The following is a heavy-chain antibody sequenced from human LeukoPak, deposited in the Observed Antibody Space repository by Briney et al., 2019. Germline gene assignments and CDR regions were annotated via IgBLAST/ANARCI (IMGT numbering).Heavy chain of an antibody. Sequence: ASGKVSCKASGYTFTSYGISWVRQAPGQGLEWMGWISSYNGNTKYAQKFQGRVTMTTDTSTSTAYMDLRKLRSDDTAVYYCARARCGGDCYSYYFDYWGQGTLVTVSS. CDR1: GYTFTSYG. V-gene: IGHV1-18*01. J-gene: IGHJ4*02. CDR3: ARARCGGDCYSYYFDY. CDR2: ISSYNGNT. D-gene: IGHD2-21*02.